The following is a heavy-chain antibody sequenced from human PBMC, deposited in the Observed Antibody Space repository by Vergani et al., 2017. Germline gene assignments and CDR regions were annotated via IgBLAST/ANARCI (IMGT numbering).Heavy chain of an antibody. CDR3: ARDTVTGRRYFDY. D-gene: IGHD6-19*01. CDR1: GFTSSNYG. Sequence: QVQLVESGGGVVQPGGSLRLSCGASGFTSSNYGMHWVRKAPGKGLEWGTFIRYDGSNTYYADYVKGRFTISRNNSKNTLFLQMNSLRPEETAVYYCARDTVTGRRYFDYWGQGTRVTVSS. J-gene: IGHJ4*02. V-gene: IGHV3-30*02. CDR2: IRYDGSNT.